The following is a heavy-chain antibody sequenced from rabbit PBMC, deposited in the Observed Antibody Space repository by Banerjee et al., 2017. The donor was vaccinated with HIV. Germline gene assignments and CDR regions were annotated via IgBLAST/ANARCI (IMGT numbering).Heavy chain of an antibody. D-gene: IGHD7-1*01. V-gene: IGHV1S45*01. CDR1: GFSFSSRYW. CDR3: ARGVDYAGYGYNL. J-gene: IGHJ4*01. Sequence: QEQLVESGGDLVKPGASLTLTCTASGFSFSSRYWICWVRQAPGRGLEWIGCIYTGSGSTHYASWAKGRFTISKTSSTTVTLQMTSLTAADTATYFCARGVDYAGYGYNLWGQGTLVTVS. CDR2: IYTGSGST.